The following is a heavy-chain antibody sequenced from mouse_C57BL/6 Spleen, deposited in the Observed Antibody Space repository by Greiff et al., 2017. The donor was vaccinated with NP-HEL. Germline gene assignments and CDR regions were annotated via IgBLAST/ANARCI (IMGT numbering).Heavy chain of an antibody. CDR3: AKDDGNYRDWYFDV. CDR2: IYPYNGVS. V-gene: IGHV1-31*01. CDR1: GYSFTGYY. D-gene: IGHD2-3*01. J-gene: IGHJ1*03. Sequence: EVQLQQSGPELVKPGASVKISCKASGYSFTGYYMHWVKQSHGNILDWIGYIYPYNGVSSYNQKFKGKATLTVDKSSSTAYMEFRSLTSEDSAVYYCAKDDGNYRDWYFDVWGTGTTVTVSS.